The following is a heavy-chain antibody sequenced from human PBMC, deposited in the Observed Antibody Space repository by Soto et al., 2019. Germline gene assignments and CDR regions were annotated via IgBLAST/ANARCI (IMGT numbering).Heavy chain of an antibody. Sequence: QVQLVQSGAEEKKPGASVKVSCKASGYTFTSYSMHWVRQAPGQRREWKGWIHGNNGDTRYSQNFQGRVTITSDPSANTIYLELGSLRSEDTAVYYCARPMNYNDYLDYWGQGTLVTVSS. J-gene: IGHJ4*02. V-gene: IGHV1-3*05. CDR3: ARPMNYNDYLDY. D-gene: IGHD3-10*01. CDR2: IHGNNGDT. CDR1: GYTFTSYS.